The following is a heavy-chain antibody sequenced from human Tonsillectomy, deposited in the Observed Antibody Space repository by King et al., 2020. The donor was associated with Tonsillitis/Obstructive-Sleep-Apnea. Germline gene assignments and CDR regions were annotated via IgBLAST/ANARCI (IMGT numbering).Heavy chain of an antibody. CDR3: ARGHYGLDV. Sequence: VQLVESGGDLVHPGGSLRLSCAASGFKFKTYWMSWVRQAPGKGLEWVAYIKQDGSDKYFVDSVKGRFTISRDNAKNSLYLQMNSLRAEDTALYYCARGHYGLDVWGQGTTVTVSS. CDR1: GFKFKTYW. CDR2: IKQDGSDK. J-gene: IGHJ6*02. V-gene: IGHV3-7*03.